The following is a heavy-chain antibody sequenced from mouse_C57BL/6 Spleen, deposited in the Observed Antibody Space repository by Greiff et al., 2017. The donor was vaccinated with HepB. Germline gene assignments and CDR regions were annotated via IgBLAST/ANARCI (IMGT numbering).Heavy chain of an antibody. CDR1: GFTFSDFY. D-gene: IGHD2-10*02. V-gene: IGHV7-1*01. CDR3: ARDAYEGDYFDY. CDR2: SRNKANDYTT. J-gene: IGHJ2*01. Sequence: EVKLMESGGGLVQSGRSLRLSCATSGFTFSDFYMEWVRQDPGKGLEWIAASRNKANDYTTEYSASVKGRFIVSRDTSQSILYLQMNALRAEDTAIYYCARDAYEGDYFDYWGQGTTLTVSS.